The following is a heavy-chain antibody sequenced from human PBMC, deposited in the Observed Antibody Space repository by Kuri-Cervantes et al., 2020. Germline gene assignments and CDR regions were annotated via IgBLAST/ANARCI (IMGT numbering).Heavy chain of an antibody. CDR2: ISYDGGNK. V-gene: IGHV3-30-3*01. J-gene: IGHJ4*02. CDR1: GFSFSSYA. CDR3: ARDHKWAFDY. D-gene: IGHD1-26*01. Sequence: GGSLRLSCAVSGFSFSSYAMHWGRRAPGKGLEWGAVISYDGGNKYYADSVKGRFTISRDNSKNTLYLQMNSLRAEDTAVYYCARDHKWAFDYWGQGILVTVSS.